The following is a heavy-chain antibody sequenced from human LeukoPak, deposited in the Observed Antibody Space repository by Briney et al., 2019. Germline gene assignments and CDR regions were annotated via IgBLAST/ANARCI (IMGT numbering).Heavy chain of an antibody. Sequence: ASEKVSCKASGFTFTSSAMQWVRQACGQRLEWIGWIVVGSGNTNYAQKFQERVTVTRDMSTSTAYMELSSLISDDTAVYYCAADSAPDTSGYYYDAFDIWGQGTMVTVSS. J-gene: IGHJ3*02. D-gene: IGHD3-22*01. V-gene: IGHV1-58*02. CDR2: IVVGSGNT. CDR1: GFTFTSSA. CDR3: AADSAPDTSGYYYDAFDI.